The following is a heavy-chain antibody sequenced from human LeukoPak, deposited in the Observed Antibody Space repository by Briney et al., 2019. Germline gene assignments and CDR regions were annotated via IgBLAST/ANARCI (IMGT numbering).Heavy chain of an antibody. CDR3: ARGPYGDYDSYYGVDV. D-gene: IGHD4-17*01. V-gene: IGHV3-30*03. J-gene: IGHJ6*02. Sequence: PGRSLRLSCAASGFTFSSYGMHWVRQAPGKGLEWVAVISYDGSNKYYADSVKGRFTISRDNAKNSLYLQMNSLRAEDTAVYYCARGPYGDYDSYYGVDVWGQGTTVTVS. CDR2: ISYDGSNK. CDR1: GFTFSSYG.